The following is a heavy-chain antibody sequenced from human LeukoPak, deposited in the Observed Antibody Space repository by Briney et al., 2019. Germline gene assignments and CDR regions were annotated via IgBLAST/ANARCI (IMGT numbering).Heavy chain of an antibody. CDR1: GGSISRYY. J-gene: IGHJ4*02. CDR2: IYYTGST. Sequence: SETLSLTCTVSGGSISRYYWSWIRQPPGMGLEWIGYIYYTGSTNYNPSLKSRVTISVDTSKNQFSLKLSSVTAADTAAYYCARDDSSGWLSADYWGQGTLVTVSS. CDR3: ARDDSSGWLSADY. D-gene: IGHD6-19*01. V-gene: IGHV4-59*01.